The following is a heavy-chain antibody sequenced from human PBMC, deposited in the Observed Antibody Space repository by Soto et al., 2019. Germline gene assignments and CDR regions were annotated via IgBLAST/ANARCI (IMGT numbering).Heavy chain of an antibody. CDR2: ISYDGSNK. Sequence: GGSLRLSCAASGFTFSSYAMHWVRQAPGKGLEWVAVISYDGSNKYYADSVKGRFTISRDNSKNTLYLQMNSLRAEDTAVYYCARDQGAAGGSGSYYYYYYGMDVWGQGTTVTVSS. V-gene: IGHV3-30-3*01. D-gene: IGHD3-10*01. J-gene: IGHJ6*02. CDR3: ARDQGAAGGSGSYYYYYYGMDV. CDR1: GFTFSSYA.